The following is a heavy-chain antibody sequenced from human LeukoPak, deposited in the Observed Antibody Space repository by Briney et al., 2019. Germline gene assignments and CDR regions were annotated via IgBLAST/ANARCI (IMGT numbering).Heavy chain of an antibody. Sequence: GSSVKVSCKASGGTFSSYAISWVRQAPGQGIEWMGGIIPIFGTANYAQKFQGRVTITTDESTSTAYMELSSLRSEDTAVYYCARVATMSRGFDYWGQGTLVTVSS. CDR2: IIPIFGTA. D-gene: IGHD5-12*01. V-gene: IGHV1-69*05. J-gene: IGHJ4*02. CDR1: GGTFSSYA. CDR3: ARVATMSRGFDY.